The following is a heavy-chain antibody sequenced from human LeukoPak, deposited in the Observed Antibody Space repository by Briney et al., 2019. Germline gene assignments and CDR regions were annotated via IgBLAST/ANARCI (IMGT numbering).Heavy chain of an antibody. CDR3: ARRAYGGKAAFGM. J-gene: IGHJ3*02. Sequence: PSQTLSLTCSVSGGSIISDTYYWSWIRQPAGKGLEWIGRIFSSGSTNYNPSLKSRVTMSVDTSKNQFSLKLSSVTVADTAVYYCARRAYGGKAAFGMWGQGTVVTVSS. CDR2: IFSSGST. CDR1: GGSIISDTYY. V-gene: IGHV4-61*02. D-gene: IGHD4-23*01.